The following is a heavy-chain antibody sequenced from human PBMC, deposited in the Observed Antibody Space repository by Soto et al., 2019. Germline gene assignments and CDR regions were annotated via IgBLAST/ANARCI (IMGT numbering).Heavy chain of an antibody. CDR2: IRTKANSYAT. J-gene: IGHJ6*02. CDR3: FRENYFSYHGMDA. Sequence: GGSLRLSCAGSGFAFSCSTIHWVRQASRKGWEWVGRIRTKANSYATAYAASVEGRFIISRDDSKTTAYLQMSSLKIEDTAVYYCFRENYFSYHGMDAWGQGTTVTVSS. V-gene: IGHV3-73*01. CDR1: GFAFSCST.